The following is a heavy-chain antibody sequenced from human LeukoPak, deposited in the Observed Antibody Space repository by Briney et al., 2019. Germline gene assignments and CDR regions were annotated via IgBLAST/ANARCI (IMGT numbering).Heavy chain of an antibody. CDR2: LSYDGTNK. CDR3: ARDGNSGWYTGENDYYDGMDV. J-gene: IGHJ6*02. CDR1: GFTFSSFA. Sequence: GRSVRLSRAASGFTFSSFAMHWARHAPDKGREWVAVLSYDGTNKDYADSVKCRFTMSRDNSKNTLYLQMNRLRLEDTALYYCARDGNSGWYTGENDYYDGMDVWGQGTTVTVSS. D-gene: IGHD6-19*01. V-gene: IGHV3-30-3*01.